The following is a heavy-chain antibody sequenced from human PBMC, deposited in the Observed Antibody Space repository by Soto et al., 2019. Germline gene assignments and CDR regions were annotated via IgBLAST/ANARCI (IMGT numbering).Heavy chain of an antibody. Sequence: GGALRLPCGGSGFTLSRYSMNLGRPAPGKGLEWVSYISSSSSTIYYADSVKGRFTISRDNAKNSLYLQMNSLRAEDTAVYYCARDPGSGQAEFDYWGQGTLVTVSA. CDR3: ARDPGSGQAEFDY. D-gene: IGHD6-19*01. J-gene: IGHJ4*02. CDR1: GFTLSRYS. CDR2: ISSSSSTI. V-gene: IGHV3-48*01.